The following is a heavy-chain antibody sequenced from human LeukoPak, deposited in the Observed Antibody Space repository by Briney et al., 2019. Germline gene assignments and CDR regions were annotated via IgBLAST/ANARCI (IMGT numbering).Heavy chain of an antibody. CDR3: ARHWDYGDYVGYYYGMDV. Sequence: GESLKISCKGSGYSFTSYWIGWVRQMPGKGLEWMGFIYPGDSDTKYSPPFQGQVTISADKSINTAYLQWSSLKASDTAMYFCARHWDYGDYVGYYYGMDVWGQGTTVTVSS. V-gene: IGHV5-51*01. D-gene: IGHD4-17*01. CDR2: IYPGDSDT. CDR1: GYSFTSYW. J-gene: IGHJ6*02.